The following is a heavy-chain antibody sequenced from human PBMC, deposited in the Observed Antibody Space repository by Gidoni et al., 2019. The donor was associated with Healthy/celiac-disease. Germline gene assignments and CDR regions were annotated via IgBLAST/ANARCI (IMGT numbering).Heavy chain of an antibody. CDR1: GGSFSGYY. V-gene: IGHV4-34*01. CDR2: INHSGST. D-gene: IGHD5-12*01. Sequence: QVQLQQWGAGLLKPSETLSLTCAVYGGSFSGYYWSWIRQPPGKGLAWIGEINHSGSTNYNPSLKSRVTISVDTSKNQFSLKLSSVTAADTAVYYCARGRRDGYNRTGSYYFDYWGQGTLVTVSS. J-gene: IGHJ4*02. CDR3: ARGRRDGYNRTGSYYFDY.